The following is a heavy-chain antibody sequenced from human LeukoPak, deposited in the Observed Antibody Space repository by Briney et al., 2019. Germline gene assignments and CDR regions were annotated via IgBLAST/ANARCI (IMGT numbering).Heavy chain of an antibody. CDR2: ITRSSSTI. V-gene: IGHV3-11*04. J-gene: IGHJ3*02. CDR1: GFTFSDYY. D-gene: IGHD3-22*01. Sequence: KAGGSLRLSCAASGFTFSDYYMSWIRQAPGKGLEWVSYITRSSSTIYYADSVKGRFTISRDNSKNTLYLQMNSLRAADTAVYYCAKDGSRYDSSGYYRLDAFDIWGQGTMVTVSS. CDR3: AKDGSRYDSSGYYRLDAFDI.